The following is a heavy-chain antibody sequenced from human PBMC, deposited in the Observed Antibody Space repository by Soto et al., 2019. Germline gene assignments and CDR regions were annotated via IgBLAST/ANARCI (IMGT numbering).Heavy chain of an antibody. Sequence: PSETLSLTCAVSSGSISSSNWWSWVRQPPGKGLEWIGEIYHSGSTNYNPSLKSRVTISVDKSKNQFSLKLSSVTAADTAVYYCARVCSGGSCLDYWGQGTLVTVSS. CDR1: SGSISSSNW. J-gene: IGHJ4*02. CDR3: ARVCSGGSCLDY. D-gene: IGHD2-15*01. CDR2: IYHSGST. V-gene: IGHV4-4*02.